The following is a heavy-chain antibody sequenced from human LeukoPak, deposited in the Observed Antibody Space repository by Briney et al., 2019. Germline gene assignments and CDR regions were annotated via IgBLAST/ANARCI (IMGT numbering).Heavy chain of an antibody. J-gene: IGHJ4*02. V-gene: IGHV3-48*04. CDR2: ISSSSSTI. Sequence: PGGSLRLSCAASGFTFSSYSMNWVRQAPGKGLEWVSYISSSSSTIYYADSVKGRFTISRDNAKNSLYLQMNSLRAEDTAVYYCARGKVVVTAPIACFDYWGQGTLVTVSS. D-gene: IGHD2-21*02. CDR3: ARGKVVVTAPIACFDY. CDR1: GFTFSSYS.